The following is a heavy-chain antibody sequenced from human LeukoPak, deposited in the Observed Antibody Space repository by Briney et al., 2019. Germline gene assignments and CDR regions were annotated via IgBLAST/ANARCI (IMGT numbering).Heavy chain of an antibody. CDR3: ARVKGDIVVVPAAIRGGTPFDY. V-gene: IGHV4-39*07. D-gene: IGHD2-2*02. Sequence: SETLSLTCTVSGGSISSGDYYWSWIRQPPGKGLEWIGEINHSGSTNYNPSLKSRVTISVDTSKNQFSLKLSSVTAADTAVYYCARVKGDIVVVPAAIRGGTPFDYWGQGTLVTVSS. CDR2: INHSGST. CDR1: GGSISSGDYY. J-gene: IGHJ4*02.